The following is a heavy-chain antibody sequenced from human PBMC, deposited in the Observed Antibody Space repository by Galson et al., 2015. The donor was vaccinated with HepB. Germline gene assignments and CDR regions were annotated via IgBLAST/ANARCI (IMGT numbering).Heavy chain of an antibody. D-gene: IGHD3-22*01. V-gene: IGHV1-69*04. CDR1: GGTFSSYA. J-gene: IGHJ3*02. CDR2: IIPILGIA. Sequence: SVKVSCKASGGTFSSYAISWVRQAPGQGLEWMGRIIPILGIANYAQKFQGRVTITADKSTSTAYMELSSLRSEDTAVYYCARPYYDSSGPHLGAFDIWGQGTMVTVSS. CDR3: ARPYYDSSGPHLGAFDI.